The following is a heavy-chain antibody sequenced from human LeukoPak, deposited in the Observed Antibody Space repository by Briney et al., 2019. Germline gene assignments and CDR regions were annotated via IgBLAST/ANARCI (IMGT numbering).Heavy chain of an antibody. V-gene: IGHV1-18*01. CDR2: ISAYNGNT. CDR1: GYTFTSYG. J-gene: IGHJ4*02. CDR3: ARDSPYDYRGSCWVY. D-gene: IGHD1-26*01. Sequence: ASVKVSCKASGYTFTSYGISWVRQAPGQGLEWMGWISAYNGNTNYAQKLQGRVTMTTDTSTSTAYMELRSLRSDDTAVYYCARDSPYDYRGSCWVYWGQGTLVTVSS.